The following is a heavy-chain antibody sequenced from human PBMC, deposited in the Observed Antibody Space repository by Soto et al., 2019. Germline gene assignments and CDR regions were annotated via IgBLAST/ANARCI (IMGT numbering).Heavy chain of an antibody. CDR3: ARQGRVSYSPTDWFDS. CDR2: IYPGDSDT. V-gene: IGHV5-51*01. Sequence: GESLKISCKGSGYSFNSYWIGWVRQMPGRGLECMGIIYPGDSDTRYSPSFQGQVTISVDKSIGAAYLQWSSLKASDTAMYFCARQGRVSYSPTDWFDSWGQGTLVTVSS. CDR1: GYSFNSYW. D-gene: IGHD2-8*01. J-gene: IGHJ5*01.